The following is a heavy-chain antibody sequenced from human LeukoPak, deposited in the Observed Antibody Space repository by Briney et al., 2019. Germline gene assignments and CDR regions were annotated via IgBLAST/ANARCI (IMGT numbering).Heavy chain of an antibody. CDR2: ISAHNSNT. Sequence: ASVKLSCKFSGYTFTSYCIKWVRQARRKGLEWMGWISAHNSNTIYAQKLQGRVTMTTDTSTSTAYMAVRSLRSDDTAVYYCAREVGRGFDYWGQGTLVTVSS. V-gene: IGHV1-18*04. D-gene: IGHD1-26*01. CDR3: AREVGRGFDY. J-gene: IGHJ4*02. CDR1: GYTFTSYC.